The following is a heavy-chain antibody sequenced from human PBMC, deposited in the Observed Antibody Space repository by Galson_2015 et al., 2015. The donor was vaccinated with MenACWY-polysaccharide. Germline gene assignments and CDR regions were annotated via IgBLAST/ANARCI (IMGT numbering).Heavy chain of an antibody. CDR2: LSYGGAN. CDR1: GGSINTYY. D-gene: IGHD2-2*01. Sequence: ETLSLTCTVSGGSINTYYWSWIRQPPGKGLEWIGSLSYGGANYSNPSLKSRVTLSIHTSMNQLSLKLNSVTAADTAVYYCAKESGATSTSCYSCAFDLWGQGTMVTVSS. V-gene: IGHV4-59*01. J-gene: IGHJ3*01. CDR3: AKESGATSTSCYSCAFDL.